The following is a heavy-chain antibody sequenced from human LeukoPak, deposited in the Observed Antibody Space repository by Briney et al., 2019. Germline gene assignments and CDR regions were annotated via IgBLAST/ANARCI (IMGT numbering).Heavy chain of an antibody. CDR3: ARDRASSWLFDY. Sequence: GGSLRLSCVASGFTFSTYTMNWVRQAPRKGLEWVSSISGSSSYIYYADAVKGRFTISRDNAKNSLYLQMNSLRAEDTAVYYCARDRASSWLFDYWGQGTLVTVSS. D-gene: IGHD6-13*01. J-gene: IGHJ4*02. CDR1: GFTFSTYT. CDR2: ISGSSSYI. V-gene: IGHV3-21*01.